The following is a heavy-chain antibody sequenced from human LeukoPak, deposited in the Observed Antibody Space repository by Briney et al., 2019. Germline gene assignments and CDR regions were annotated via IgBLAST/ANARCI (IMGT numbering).Heavy chain of an antibody. J-gene: IGHJ4*02. V-gene: IGHV1-2*02. Sequence: ASVKVFCKPSGYTFTGHYMHWVRQAPGQGLEGLGWMNPNSGGTNYAQTFQGRVNMTRHTYISTDYMELSRLRSDDTAMYYCARVGVVVITYSFDYWGQGTLVTVSS. CDR2: MNPNSGGT. CDR3: ARVGVVVITYSFDY. CDR1: GYTFTGHY. D-gene: IGHD3-22*01.